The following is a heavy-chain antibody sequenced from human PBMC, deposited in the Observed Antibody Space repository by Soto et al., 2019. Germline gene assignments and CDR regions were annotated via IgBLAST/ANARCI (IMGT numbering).Heavy chain of an antibody. CDR1: GFTFSSND. V-gene: IGHV3-53*01. CDR2: IYSGGST. D-gene: IGHD3-22*01. J-gene: IGHJ3*01. Sequence: EVQLVESGGGLIQPGGSLRLSCQASGFTFSSNDMNWVSQAPGKGLEWVSLIYSGGSTYYADSVKGRFTISRDNSKNTLYLQMSSLRAEDTAVYYCATRPLLPGAPWGQGTMVTVSS. CDR3: ATRPLLPGAP.